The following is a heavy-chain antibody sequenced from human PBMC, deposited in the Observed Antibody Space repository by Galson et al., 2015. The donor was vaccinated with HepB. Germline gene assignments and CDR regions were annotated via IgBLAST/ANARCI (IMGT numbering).Heavy chain of an antibody. CDR1: GGTFSSYA. D-gene: IGHD2-2*01. CDR2: IIPIFGTA. CDR3: ARRYCSSTSCYLPSYYYYYMDV. J-gene: IGHJ6*03. V-gene: IGHV1-69*13. Sequence: SVKVSCKASGGTFSSYAISWVRQAPGQGLEWMGGIIPIFGTANYAQKFQGRVTITADESTSTAYMELSSLRSEDTAVYYCARRYCSSTSCYLPSYYYYYMDVWGKGTTVTVSS.